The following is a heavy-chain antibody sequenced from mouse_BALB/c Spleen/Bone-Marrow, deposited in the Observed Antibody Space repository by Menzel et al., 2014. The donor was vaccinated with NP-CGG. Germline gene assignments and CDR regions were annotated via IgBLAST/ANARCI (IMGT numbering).Heavy chain of an antibody. Sequence: DVMLVESGGGLVQPGGSLRLSCATSGFTLSDIYMEWVRQPPGKRLEWIATSRSKPNDYTTEYSASVKGRFFVSRDTSQSILYLQMNALRAEDTAIYYCARDGGYGRDNWGQGTTLTVSS. V-gene: IGHV7-1*02. CDR2: SRSKPNDYTT. J-gene: IGHJ2*01. CDR1: GFTLSDIY. CDR3: ARDGGYGRDN. D-gene: IGHD1-1*02.